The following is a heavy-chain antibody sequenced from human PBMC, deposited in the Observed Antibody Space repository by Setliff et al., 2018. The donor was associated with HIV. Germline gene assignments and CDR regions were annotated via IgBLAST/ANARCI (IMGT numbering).Heavy chain of an antibody. CDR2: VHRSRPT. Sequence: SETLSLTCSVSGYSINTAYYWAWIRQSPGKGLEWVASVHRSRPTHHNPSLKSRVTISVDTSKNQFSLRLSSVTAADTAVYYCARGGGPDTNFDSWGRGTLVTVSS. CDR1: GYSINTAYY. CDR3: ARGGGPDTNFDS. V-gene: IGHV4-38-2*02. J-gene: IGHJ4*02.